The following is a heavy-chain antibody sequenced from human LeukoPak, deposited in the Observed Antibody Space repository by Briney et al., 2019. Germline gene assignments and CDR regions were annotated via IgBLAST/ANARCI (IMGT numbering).Heavy chain of an antibody. D-gene: IGHD4-17*01. CDR3: AKGFYGDYLGYFDY. V-gene: IGHV3-9*01. CDR1: GFTFDDYA. J-gene: IGHJ4*02. CDR2: ISWNSGSI. Sequence: GGSLRLSCAASGFTFDDYAMHWVRQAPGKGLEWVSGISWNSGSIGYADSVKGRFTISRDNAKNSLYLRMNSLRAEDTALYYCAKGFYGDYLGYFDYWGQGTLVTVSS.